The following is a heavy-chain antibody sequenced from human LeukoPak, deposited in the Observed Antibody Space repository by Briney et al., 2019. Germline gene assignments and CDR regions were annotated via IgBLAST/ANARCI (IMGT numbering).Heavy chain of an antibody. CDR2: VFYNGKT. J-gene: IGHJ4*02. Sequence: PSETLSLTCTGSGDSISTSNYYWGWVRQPPGKGLEWIGSVFYNGKTYSNAPLKSRVTMSADTSKNQFSLKLTSVTAADTAVYYCARQSRRATSDFWGQGTLVTVSS. CDR3: ARQSRRATSDF. CDR1: GDSISTSNYY. V-gene: IGHV4-39*01. D-gene: IGHD2-2*01.